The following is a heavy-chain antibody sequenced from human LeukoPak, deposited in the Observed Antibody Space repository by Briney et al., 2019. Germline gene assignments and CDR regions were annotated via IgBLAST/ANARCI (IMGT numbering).Heavy chain of an antibody. CDR2: ISGSGGST. Sequence: GGSLRLSCAASGFTFSSYAMSWVRQAPGKGLEWVSAISGSGGSTYYADSVKGRFTISRDNAKNSLYLQMNSLRAEDTAVYYCARSFSIVVVVADYGMDVWGQGTTVTVSS. J-gene: IGHJ6*02. V-gene: IGHV3-23*01. D-gene: IGHD2-15*01. CDR1: GFTFSSYA. CDR3: ARSFSIVVVVADYGMDV.